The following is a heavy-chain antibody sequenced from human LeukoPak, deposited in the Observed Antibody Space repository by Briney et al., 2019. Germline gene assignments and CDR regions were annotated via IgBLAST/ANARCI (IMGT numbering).Heavy chain of an antibody. D-gene: IGHD3-10*01. CDR2: ISSNLDYI. CDR1: GFTFSSYS. V-gene: IGHV3-21*01. Sequence: GGSLRLSCAVSGFTFSSYSLNWVRQAPGKGLEWVSSISSNLDYIYYADSVKGRFTISRDNAQNSLYLQMNSLRAEDTAVCYCASADYYGSGTYYTFRGLDYWGQGTLVTVSS. J-gene: IGHJ4*02. CDR3: ASADYYGSGTYYTFRGLDY.